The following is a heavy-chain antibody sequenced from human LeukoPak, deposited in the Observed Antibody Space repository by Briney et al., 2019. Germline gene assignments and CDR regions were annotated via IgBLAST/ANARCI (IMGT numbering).Heavy chain of an antibody. CDR3: ARGRYGWLPFDY. CDR1: GGSISSGSYY. J-gene: IGHJ4*02. D-gene: IGHD3-16*01. V-gene: IGHV4-61*02. CDR2: IYTSGST. Sequence: PSQTLSLTCTVSGGSISSGSYYWSWIRQPAGKGLEWIGRIYTSGSTNYNPSLKSRVTMSVDTSKNQFSLKLSSVTAADTAVYYCARGRYGWLPFDYWGQGTLVTDSS.